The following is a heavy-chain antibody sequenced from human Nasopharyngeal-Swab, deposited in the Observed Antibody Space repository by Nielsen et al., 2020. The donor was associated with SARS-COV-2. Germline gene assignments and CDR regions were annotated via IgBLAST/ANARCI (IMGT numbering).Heavy chain of an antibody. CDR3: ARATAVAGTDY. CDR2: IYHSGST. D-gene: IGHD6-19*01. Sequence: WIRQPPGKGLEWIGDIYHSGSTYYNPSLKSRVTISVDRSKNQFSLKLSSVTAADTAVYYCARATAVAGTDYWGQGTLVTVSS. V-gene: IGHV4-30-2*01. J-gene: IGHJ4*02.